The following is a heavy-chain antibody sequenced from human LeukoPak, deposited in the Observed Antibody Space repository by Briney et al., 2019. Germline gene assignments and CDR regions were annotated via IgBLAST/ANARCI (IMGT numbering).Heavy chain of an antibody. CDR3: ARGKGDDYGDYVFYYYYGMDV. D-gene: IGHD4-17*01. Sequence: GASVSVSCKASGYTFTGYYMHWVRQAPGQGLEWMGWISPNSGGTNYAQKFQGRVTMTRDTSISTAYMELSRLRSDDTAVYYCARGKGDDYGDYVFYYYYGMDVWGQGTTVTVSS. V-gene: IGHV1-2*02. CDR1: GYTFTGYY. CDR2: ISPNSGGT. J-gene: IGHJ6*02.